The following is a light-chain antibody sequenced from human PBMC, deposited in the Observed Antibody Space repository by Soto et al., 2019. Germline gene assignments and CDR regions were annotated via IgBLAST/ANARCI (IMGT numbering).Light chain of an antibody. CDR2: EVS. Sequence: QSVLTQPASVSGSPGQSITISCTGTSSDVGSYNLVSWYQQHPGKAPKLMIYEVSKRPSGVSNRFSGSKSGNTAFLTISGLQAEDEADYYCCSYAGSSTSLYVFGTGTKVTVL. CDR1: SSDVGSYNL. CDR3: CSYAGSSTSLYV. V-gene: IGLV2-23*02. J-gene: IGLJ1*01.